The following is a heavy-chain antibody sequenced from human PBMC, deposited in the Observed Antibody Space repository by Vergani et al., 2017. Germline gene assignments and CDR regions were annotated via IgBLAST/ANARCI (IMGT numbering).Heavy chain of an antibody. CDR1: GLPVSGFAFNTYA. V-gene: IGHV3-23*04. D-gene: IGHD3-22*01. CDR2: ISARYPST. Sequence: RLVQSGGGLAHPGGSLRLSCAASGLPVSGFAFNTYAMIWVRQAPGKGLEWVSAISARYPSTYYADSVKGRFTISRDNSKNMLYLQMNSLRAEDTAVYYCARVSYDTTPYLRGGYDCGGQGTLVSVSS. J-gene: IGHJ4*02. CDR3: ARVSYDTTPYLRGGYDC.